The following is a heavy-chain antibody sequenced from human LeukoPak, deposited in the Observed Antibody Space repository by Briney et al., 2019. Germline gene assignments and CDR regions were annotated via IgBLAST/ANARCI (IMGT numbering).Heavy chain of an antibody. Sequence: SETLSLTCTVSGGSMSDYYWNWIRQPSGKGLEWIGYIYYSGITTYNSSLKSRVTISVDTSKNQFSLKLSSVTAADTAVYYCARSHLYDFWSGYYRYYYYYMDVWGKGTTVTVSS. D-gene: IGHD3-3*01. CDR1: GGSMSDYY. CDR3: ARSHLYDFWSGYYRYYYYYMDV. CDR2: IYYSGIT. J-gene: IGHJ6*03. V-gene: IGHV4-59*01.